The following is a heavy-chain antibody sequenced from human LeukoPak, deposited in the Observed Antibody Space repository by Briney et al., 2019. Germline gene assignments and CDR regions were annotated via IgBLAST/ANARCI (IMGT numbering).Heavy chain of an antibody. V-gene: IGHV3-66*02. CDR2: IYSGGST. CDR3: ATGWEYCSSTSCPIDP. D-gene: IGHD2-2*01. Sequence: PGGSLRLSCAASGFTASSNYMSWVRQAPGKGLEWVSVIYSGGSTYYADSVKGRFTISRDNSKNTLYLQMNSPRAEDTAVYYCATGWEYCSSTSCPIDPWGQGTLVTVSS. J-gene: IGHJ5*02. CDR1: GFTASSNY.